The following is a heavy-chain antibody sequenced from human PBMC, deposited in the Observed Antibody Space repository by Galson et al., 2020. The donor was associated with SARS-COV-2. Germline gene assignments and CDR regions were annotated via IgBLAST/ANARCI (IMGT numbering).Heavy chain of an antibody. V-gene: IGHV4-39*07. CDR2: VLNSGTT. CDR3: ARDATSSGWYNWFYR. CDR1: GGSIRSSNYY. D-gene: IGHD6-19*01. J-gene: IGHJ5*02. Sequence: SETLSLICTVSGGSIRSSNYYWGWIRQPPGKGLEWIGSVLNSGTTHYSPSLQSRVTISVDTSKNQFSLNLNSVPAADTAIYYCARDATSSGWYNWFYRWGQGTLVTVSS.